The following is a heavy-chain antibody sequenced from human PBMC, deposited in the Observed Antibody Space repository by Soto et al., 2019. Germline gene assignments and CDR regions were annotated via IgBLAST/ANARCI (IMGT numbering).Heavy chain of an antibody. D-gene: IGHD3-16*01. Sequence: QVQLQESGPGLVKPSQTLSLTCTVSGGSISSGDYYWSWIRQPPGKGLEWIGYIYYSGSTYYNPSRKSRVTRSVDTSKNQFSLKLSSVTAADPAVYDCGRVGASAVRGGHRVIRYFDLWGRGTLVTVSS. J-gene: IGHJ2*01. CDR3: GRVGASAVRGGHRVIRYFDL. V-gene: IGHV4-30-4*01. CDR2: IYYSGST. CDR1: GGSISSGDYY.